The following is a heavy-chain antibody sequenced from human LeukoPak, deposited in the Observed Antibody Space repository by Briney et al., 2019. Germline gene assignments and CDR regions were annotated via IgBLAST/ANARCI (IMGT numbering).Heavy chain of an antibody. Sequence: SETLSLTCTGSGGSISSYYWSWIRQPAGKGLEWIGRINTIGSTNYNPSLKSRVTMSVDMSNNQFSLKLSSVTAADTAIFYCARGGGDYSVGYYYHGMDVWGQGTTVTVSS. D-gene: IGHD4-11*01. CDR2: INTIGST. J-gene: IGHJ6*02. V-gene: IGHV4-4*07. CDR3: ARGGGDYSVGYYYHGMDV. CDR1: GGSISSYY.